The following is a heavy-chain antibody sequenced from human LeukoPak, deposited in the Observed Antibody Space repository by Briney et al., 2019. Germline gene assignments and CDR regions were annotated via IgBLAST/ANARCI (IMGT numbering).Heavy chain of an antibody. CDR3: AKGAAAQGSFDY. J-gene: IGHJ4*02. V-gene: IGHV3-23*01. CDR2: IDSVRNT. CDR1: GFTFSTYA. D-gene: IGHD2-2*01. Sequence: GGSLRLSCAASGFTFSTYAMTWVRQAPGKGLEWVSTIDSVRNTHYADSVKGRFTISRDNSKNTVFLQMNSLRAEDTAVYYCAKGAAAQGSFDYWGQGTLVTVSS.